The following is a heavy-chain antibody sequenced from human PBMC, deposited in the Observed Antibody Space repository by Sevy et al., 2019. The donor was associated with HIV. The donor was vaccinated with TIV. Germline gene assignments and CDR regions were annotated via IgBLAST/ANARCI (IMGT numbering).Heavy chain of an antibody. D-gene: IGHD6-13*01. V-gene: IGHV3-30-3*01. J-gene: IGHJ4*02. CDR1: GFTFSTFD. Sequence: GGSLRLSCAASGFTFSTFDMHWVRQAPGKGLEWVAVMSVDGTTKYYADSVKGRFIVSRDKAKSTLFLQMNSLRTEDTAVYYCASGRHVYDSRYLNRIFDYWGQGTLVTVSS. CDR3: ASGRHVYDSRYLNRIFDY. CDR2: MSVDGTTK.